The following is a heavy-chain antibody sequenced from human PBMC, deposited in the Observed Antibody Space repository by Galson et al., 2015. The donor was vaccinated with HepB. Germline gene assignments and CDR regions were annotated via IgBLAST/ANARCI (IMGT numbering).Heavy chain of an antibody. CDR3: ARARGLRYFDWLDY. D-gene: IGHD3-9*01. Sequence: SLRLSCAASGFTFSSYSMNWVRQAPGKGLEWVSYISSSSSTIYYADSVKGRFTISRDNAKNSLYLQMNSLRAEDTAVYYCARARGLRYFDWLDYWGQGTLVTVSS. CDR2: ISSSSSTI. CDR1: GFTFSSYS. J-gene: IGHJ4*02. V-gene: IGHV3-48*01.